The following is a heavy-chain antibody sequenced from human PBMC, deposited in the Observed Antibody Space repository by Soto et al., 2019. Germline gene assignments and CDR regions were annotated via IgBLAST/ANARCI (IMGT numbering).Heavy chain of an antibody. CDR1: GFTFSTYW. CDR2: IKEDGSAK. J-gene: IGHJ4*02. CDR3: ARDVPLYDSTGYWDK. V-gene: IGHV3-7*04. D-gene: IGHD3-22*01. Sequence: EVHLVQSGGGLVQPGGSLRLSCAASGFTFSTYWMSWVRQAPGKGLEWVANIKEDGSAKHYVDSVKGRLIISRDNAKNSVYLLMDSLSAEDMAMYFCARDVPLYDSTGYWDKWGQGTLVTVSS.